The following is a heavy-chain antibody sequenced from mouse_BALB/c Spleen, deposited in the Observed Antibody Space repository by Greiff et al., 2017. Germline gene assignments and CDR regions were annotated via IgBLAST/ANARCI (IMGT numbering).Heavy chain of an antibody. D-gene: IGHD2-1*01. CDR2: ISDGGSYT. CDR1: GFTFSDYY. V-gene: IGHV5-4*02. J-gene: IGHJ4*01. Sequence: EVQLVESGGGLVKPGGSLKLSCAASGFTFSDYYMYWVRQTPEKRLEWVATISDGGSYTYYPDSVKGRFTISRDNAKNNLYLQMSSLKSEDTAMYYCARVFYDFYAMDYWGQGTSVTVSS. CDR3: ARVFYDFYAMDY.